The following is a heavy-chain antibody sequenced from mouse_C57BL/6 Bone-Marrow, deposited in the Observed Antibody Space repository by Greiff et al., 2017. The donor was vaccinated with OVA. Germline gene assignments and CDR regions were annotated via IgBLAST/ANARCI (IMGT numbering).Heavy chain of an antibody. CDR2: IDPENGDT. Sequence: VQLQQSGAELVRPGASVKLSCTASGFNIKDDYMHWVKQRPEQGLELIGWIDPENGDTEYASKFQGKATITADTSSNTAYLQLSSLTSEDTAVYYCTHYYSAYFDYWGQGTTLTVSS. V-gene: IGHV14-4*01. CDR3: THYYSAYFDY. CDR1: GFNIKDDY. D-gene: IGHD1-1*01. J-gene: IGHJ2*01.